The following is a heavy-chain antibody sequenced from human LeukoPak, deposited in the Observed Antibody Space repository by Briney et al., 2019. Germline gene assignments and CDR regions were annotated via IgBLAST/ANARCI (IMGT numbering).Heavy chain of an antibody. CDR2: IKEDGSEK. CDR3: ATYTNWVAGDV. J-gene: IGHJ6*02. D-gene: IGHD1-1*01. CDR1: GFTFSESW. V-gene: IGHV3-7*01. Sequence: GGSLRLSCAASGFTFSESWMSRVRQAPGQGLQWVAAIKEDGSEKDYVDSVKGRFTISRDNAKNSLYLQMDSLRAEDTAVYYCATYTNWVAGDVWGQGTTVSVSS.